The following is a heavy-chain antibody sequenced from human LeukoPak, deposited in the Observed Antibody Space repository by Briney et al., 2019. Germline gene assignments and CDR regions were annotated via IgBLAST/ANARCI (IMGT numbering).Heavy chain of an antibody. Sequence: GGSLRLSCAASGFTFSNYAMSWVRQAPGKGLEWVSSISSSSSYIYYADSVKGRFTISRDNAKNSLYLQMNSLRAEDTAVYYCARGRSGWSFDYWGQGTLVTVSS. CDR3: ARGRSGWSFDY. V-gene: IGHV3-21*01. J-gene: IGHJ4*02. CDR1: GFTFSNYA. D-gene: IGHD6-19*01. CDR2: ISSSSSYI.